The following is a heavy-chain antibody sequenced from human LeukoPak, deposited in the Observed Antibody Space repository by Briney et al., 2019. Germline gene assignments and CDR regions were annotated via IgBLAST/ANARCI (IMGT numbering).Heavy chain of an antibody. J-gene: IGHJ4*02. D-gene: IGHD2-21*01. Sequence: GGSPRLSCAASGFTLSSYAMSWVRQAPGKGLEWVSAISVSGNTYHADSVKGRFTISRDSSKNTLYLQMNRLRAEDAAVYYCAKAPVTTCSGAYCYPFDYWGQGTLVTVSS. CDR1: GFTLSSYA. CDR2: ISVSGNT. V-gene: IGHV3-23*01. CDR3: AKAPVTTCSGAYCYPFDY.